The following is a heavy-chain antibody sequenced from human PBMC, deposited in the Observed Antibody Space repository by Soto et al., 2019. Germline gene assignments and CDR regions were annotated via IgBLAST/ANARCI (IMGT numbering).Heavy chain of an antibody. CDR3: ARDLGGGENGYSGYDPPFGY. Sequence: GGSLRLSCAASGFTFSDYYMSWIRQAPGKGLEWVSYISSSGSTIYYEDSVKGRFTISRDNAKNSLYLQMNSLRAEDTAVYYCARDLGGGENGYSGYDPPFGYWGQGTLVTVSS. J-gene: IGHJ4*02. V-gene: IGHV3-11*01. D-gene: IGHD5-12*01. CDR1: GFTFSDYY. CDR2: ISSSGSTI.